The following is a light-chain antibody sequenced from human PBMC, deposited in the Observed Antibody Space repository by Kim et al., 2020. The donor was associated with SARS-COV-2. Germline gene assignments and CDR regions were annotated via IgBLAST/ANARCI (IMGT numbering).Light chain of an antibody. CDR1: GEGRANNC. Sequence: GTTVTSTCPRGGEGRANNCGQWYQRRPGGFPTAVIYEDDQRPSGVSDRFSGSIDNSSNSASLTISGLKTEDEADYYCQSYNRSNVVFGGGTQLTVL. CDR3: QSYNRSNVV. J-gene: IGLJ2*01. V-gene: IGLV6-57*01. CDR2: EDD.